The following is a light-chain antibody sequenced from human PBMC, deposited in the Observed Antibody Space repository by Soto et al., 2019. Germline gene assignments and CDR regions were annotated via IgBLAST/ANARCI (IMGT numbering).Light chain of an antibody. CDR2: DSS. CDR3: QQYSAYPYT. V-gene: IGKV1-5*01. CDR1: QSIRSW. Sequence: DIQMTQFPSTLSASVGDRVTITCRASQSIRSWLAWYQQKPGKAPKLLIYDSSSLQSGVPSGFSGSGSGTEFTLTINSLQPDDFATYYCQQYSAYPYTFGQGTKVETK. J-gene: IGKJ2*01.